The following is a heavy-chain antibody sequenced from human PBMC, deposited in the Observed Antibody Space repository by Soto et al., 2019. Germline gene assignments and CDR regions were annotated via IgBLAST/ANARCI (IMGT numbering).Heavy chain of an antibody. CDR1: GFTFSSYW. CDR3: ARESKTYYDSSGYDY. J-gene: IGHJ4*02. Sequence: GGSLRLSCAASGFTFSSYWMHWVRQAPGKGLVWVSRMYSDGSSTSYADSVKGRFTISRDNAKNTLYLQMNSLRAEDAAVYYCARESKTYYDSSGYDYWGQGTLVTVSS. V-gene: IGHV3-74*01. CDR2: MYSDGSST. D-gene: IGHD3-22*01.